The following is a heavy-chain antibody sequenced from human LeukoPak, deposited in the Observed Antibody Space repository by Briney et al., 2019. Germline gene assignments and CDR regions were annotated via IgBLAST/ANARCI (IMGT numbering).Heavy chain of an antibody. Sequence: SVKVSCKASGGTFSSYAISWVRQAPGQGLEWMGGIIPIFGTANYAQKFQGRVTITADESTSTAYMELSSLRSEDTAVYYCARAGRIAAAGTPAPYGMDVWGKGTTVTVSS. D-gene: IGHD6-13*01. CDR1: GGTFSSYA. J-gene: IGHJ6*04. CDR3: ARAGRIAAAGTPAPYGMDV. CDR2: IIPIFGTA. V-gene: IGHV1-69*13.